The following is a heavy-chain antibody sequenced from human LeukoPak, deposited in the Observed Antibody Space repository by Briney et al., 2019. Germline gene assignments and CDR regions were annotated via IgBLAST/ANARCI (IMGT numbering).Heavy chain of an antibody. Sequence: SETLSLTCAVYGGSFSGYYWSWIRQPPGKGLEWIGEINHSGSTNYNPSLKGRVTISVDTSKNQFSLKLSSVTAADTAVYYCARWIPAESVNDYWGQGTLVTVSS. CDR1: GGSFSGYY. J-gene: IGHJ4*02. CDR3: ARWIPAESVNDY. D-gene: IGHD5-18*01. V-gene: IGHV4-34*01. CDR2: INHSGST.